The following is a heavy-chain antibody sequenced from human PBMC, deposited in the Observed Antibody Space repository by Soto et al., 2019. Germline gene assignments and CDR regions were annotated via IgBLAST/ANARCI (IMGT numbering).Heavy chain of an antibody. D-gene: IGHD6-19*01. V-gene: IGHV3-43*01. CDR2: ISWDGGST. CDR1: GYTFDDYT. CDR3: AKDIGLWWVGSSGLYFDY. J-gene: IGHJ4*02. Sequence: EVQLMESGGVVVQPGGCLRLSCAASGYTFDDYTMHWVRQAPGKGLEWVSLISWDGGSTYYADSVKGRFTISRDNSKNSLYLQMNSLRTEDTALYYCAKDIGLWWVGSSGLYFDYWGQGTLVTVSS.